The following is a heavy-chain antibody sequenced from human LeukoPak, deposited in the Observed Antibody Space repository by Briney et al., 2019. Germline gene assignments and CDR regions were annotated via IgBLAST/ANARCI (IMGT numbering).Heavy chain of an antibody. J-gene: IGHJ4*02. V-gene: IGHV4-4*02. Sequence: SGTLSLTCAVSGGSISSSNWWSWVRQPPGKGLEWIGEIYHSGSTNYNPSLKSRVTISVDKSKNQFSLKLSSVTAADTAVYYCAGDPDYYGSGSSWHYWGQGTLVTVSS. CDR3: AGDPDYYGSGSSWHY. CDR2: IYHSGST. CDR1: GGSISSSNW. D-gene: IGHD3-10*01.